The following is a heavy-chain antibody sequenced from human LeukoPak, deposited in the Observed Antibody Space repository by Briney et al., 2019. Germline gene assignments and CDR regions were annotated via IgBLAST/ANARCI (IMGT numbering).Heavy chain of an antibody. J-gene: IGHJ4*02. V-gene: IGHV3-21*01. CDR1: GFTFSSYS. CDR2: ISSSGRYM. D-gene: IGHD6-19*01. CDR3: AKDVQSDYFDY. Sequence: GGSLRLSCAASGFTFSSYSMNCVRQAPGKGLEWVSAISSSGRYMYYADSVKGRFTISRDNANNSLYLQMDSLRAEDTAVYYCAKDVQSDYFDYWGQGTLVTVSS.